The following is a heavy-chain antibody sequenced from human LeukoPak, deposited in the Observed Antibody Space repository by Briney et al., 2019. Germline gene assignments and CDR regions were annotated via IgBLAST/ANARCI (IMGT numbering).Heavy chain of an antibody. V-gene: IGHV4-39*07. J-gene: IGHJ3*02. D-gene: IGHD2-2*02. CDR1: GGSVSSSAYY. Sequence: SETLSLTCTVSGGSVSSSAYYWCWVRQPPGKGLEWLGSINYYGNTYYTSSLKSRLAISVDTSKNQFSLKLSSVTAADTAVYYCARKHCSSTSCYKIDSWSYETIGLAFDIWGQGTMVTVSS. CDR3: ARKHCSSTSCYKIDSWSYETIGLAFDI. CDR2: INYYGNT.